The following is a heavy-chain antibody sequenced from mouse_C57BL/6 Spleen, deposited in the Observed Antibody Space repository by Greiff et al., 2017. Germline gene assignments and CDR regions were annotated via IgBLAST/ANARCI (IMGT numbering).Heavy chain of an antibody. Sequence: VQLLQSGPELVKPGASVKISCKASGYSFTDYNMNWVKQSNGKSLEWIGVINPNYGNTSYNPKFKGKATLTIDQSSSTAYMQLISLTSEDSAVYYCARGGDYYAMYYWGQGTSGTVSS. V-gene: IGHV1-39*01. CDR2: INPNYGNT. CDR3: ARGGDYYAMYY. J-gene: IGHJ4*01. CDR1: GYSFTDYN.